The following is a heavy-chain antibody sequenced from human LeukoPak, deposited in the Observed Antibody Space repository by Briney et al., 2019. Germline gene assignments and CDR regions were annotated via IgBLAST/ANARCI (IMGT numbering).Heavy chain of an antibody. D-gene: IGHD3-22*01. J-gene: IGHJ4*02. V-gene: IGHV3-33*01. CDR1: GLTFSTYG. CDR3: AIMHPYYDGSGYWVQ. Sequence: GRSLRLSCVVSGLTFSTYGMHWVRQAPGKGLEWVALIWYDGSNKYYADSVKGRFTISRDNPRNTLYMQMNSLRAEDTALYYCAIMHPYYDGSGYWVQWGQGTLVTVSS. CDR2: IWYDGSNK.